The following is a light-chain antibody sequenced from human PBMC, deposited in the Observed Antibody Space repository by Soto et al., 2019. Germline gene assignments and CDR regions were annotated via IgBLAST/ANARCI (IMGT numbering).Light chain of an antibody. CDR3: TSYASGSSHVV. V-gene: IGLV2-14*01. CDR1: SSDIGGYDY. Sequence: QPVLTQPASVSGSPGQSITLSCTGTSSDIGGYDYVSWYQRHPGKAPKLIIYDVNNRPSGVSKRFSGSKSGNTASLTISGLQAEDEADYYCTSYASGSSHVVFGGETKLTVL. CDR2: DVN. J-gene: IGLJ2*01.